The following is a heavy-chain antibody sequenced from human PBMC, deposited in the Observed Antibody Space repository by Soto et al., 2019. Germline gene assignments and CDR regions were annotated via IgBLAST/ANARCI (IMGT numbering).Heavy chain of an antibody. Sequence: SQTLSLTCAISGDSVSSNSAAWNWIRQSPSRGLEWLGRTYYRSKWYNDYAVSVKSRITINPDTSKNQFSLQLNSVTPEDTAVYYCARVDCSGGSCYSSWFDPWGQGTLVTVSS. D-gene: IGHD2-15*01. V-gene: IGHV6-1*01. CDR3: ARVDCSGGSCYSSWFDP. CDR1: GDSVSSNSAA. J-gene: IGHJ5*02. CDR2: TYYRSKWYN.